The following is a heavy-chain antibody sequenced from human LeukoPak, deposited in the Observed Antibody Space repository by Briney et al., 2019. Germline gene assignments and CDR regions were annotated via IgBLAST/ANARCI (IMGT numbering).Heavy chain of an antibody. D-gene: IGHD2-2*01. CDR3: AKDRHAPGRYCSSTTCFPFDS. CDR2: ISGSGGST. Sequence: QPGGSLRLSCAASGFTFSSYGMSWVRQAPGKGLEWVSAISGSGGSTYYADSVKGRFTISRDNSKSTLYLQMNSLRAEDTAVYYCAKDRHAPGRYCSSTTCFPFDSWGQGTLVTVSS. J-gene: IGHJ5*01. V-gene: IGHV3-23*01. CDR1: GFTFSSYG.